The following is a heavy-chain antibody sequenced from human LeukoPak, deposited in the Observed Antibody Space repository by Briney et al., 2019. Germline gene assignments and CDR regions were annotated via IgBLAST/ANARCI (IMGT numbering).Heavy chain of an antibody. CDR3: ARRGLMVRGVISLDAFDI. Sequence: GASVKVSCKASGYTYTSYYMHWVRQGPGQGLEWMGIINPSGGSTSYAQKFQGRVTMTRDTSTSTVYMELSSLRSEDTAVYYCARRGLMVRGVISLDAFDIWGQGTMVTVSS. CDR1: GYTYTSYY. CDR2: INPSGGST. V-gene: IGHV1-46*01. J-gene: IGHJ3*02. D-gene: IGHD3-10*01.